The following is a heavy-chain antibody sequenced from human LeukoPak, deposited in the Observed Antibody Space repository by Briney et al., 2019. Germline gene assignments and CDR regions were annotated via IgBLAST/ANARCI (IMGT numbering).Heavy chain of an antibody. V-gene: IGHV3-30-3*01. CDR3: ARAMMVVANLWGVYDY. D-gene: IGHD3-22*01. Sequence: GGSLRLSCAASGFTFSSYAMSWVRQAPGKGLEWVAVISYDGSNKYYADSVKGRFTISRDNSKNTLYLQMNSLRAEDTAVYYCARAMMVVANLWGVYDYWGQGTLVTVSS. CDR2: ISYDGSNK. CDR1: GFTFSSYA. J-gene: IGHJ4*02.